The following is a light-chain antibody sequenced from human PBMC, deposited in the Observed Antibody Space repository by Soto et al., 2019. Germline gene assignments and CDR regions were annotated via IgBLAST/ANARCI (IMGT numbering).Light chain of an antibody. V-gene: IGLV2-14*01. CDR3: GSYTSTTTVV. CDR2: DVT. Sequence: QSALTQPASVSGSPGQSITLSCTATSIDVGDYNYVSWYQQHPGKAPKLMIYDVTNRPSGVSDRFSGSKSGNTASLTISGLQAEDEADYYCGSYTSTTTVVFGGGTKLTVL. CDR1: SIDVGDYNY. J-gene: IGLJ2*01.